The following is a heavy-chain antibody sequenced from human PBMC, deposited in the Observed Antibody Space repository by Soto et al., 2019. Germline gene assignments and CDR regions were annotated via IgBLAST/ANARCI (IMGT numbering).Heavy chain of an antibody. V-gene: IGHV4-59*01. J-gene: IGHJ5*02. Sequence: PSETLSLTCTVSGGSISSYYWSWIRQPPGKGLEWIGYIYYSGSTNYNPSLKSRVTISVDTSKNQFSLKLSSVTAADTAVYYCARFYCSSTSCYTMGDLRFDPWGQGTLVTVSS. D-gene: IGHD2-2*02. CDR1: GGSISSYY. CDR3: ARFYCSSTSCYTMGDLRFDP. CDR2: IYYSGST.